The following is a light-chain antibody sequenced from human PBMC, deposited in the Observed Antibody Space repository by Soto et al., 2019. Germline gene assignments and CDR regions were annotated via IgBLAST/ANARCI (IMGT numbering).Light chain of an antibody. J-gene: IGLJ1*01. V-gene: IGLV2-14*01. CDR2: EVS. CDR1: SSDVGGYDY. CDR3: SSYTSSSTIV. Sequence: QAARTQPASVSWSPGHSITISCTGTSSDVGGYDYVSWYQQHPGKAPKLMIYEVSNRPSGVSNRFSGSKSGNTASLTISGLQAEEEADYYCSSYTSSSTIVFGTGTKVTVL.